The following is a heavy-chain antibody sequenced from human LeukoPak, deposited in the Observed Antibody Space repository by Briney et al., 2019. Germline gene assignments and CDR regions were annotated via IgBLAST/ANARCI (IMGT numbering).Heavy chain of an antibody. J-gene: IGHJ6*02. D-gene: IGHD3-10*01. CDR3: ASPGDGSGSYSYYYGMDV. Sequence: SETLSLTCAVSGGSFSAYYWSWIRQPPGKGLEWIGEINHSGSTNYNPSLKSRVTISVDTSKNQFSLKLSSVTAADTAVYYCASPGDGSGSYSYYYGMDVWGQGTTVTVSS. CDR2: INHSGST. V-gene: IGHV4-34*01. CDR1: GGSFSAYY.